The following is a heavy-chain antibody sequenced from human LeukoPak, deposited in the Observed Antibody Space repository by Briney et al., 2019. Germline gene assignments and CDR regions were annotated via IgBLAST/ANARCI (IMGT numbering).Heavy chain of an antibody. CDR3: ARVQRYNYYDSSGYPDY. Sequence: GASVKVPCKASGYTFTSYYMYWVRQAPGQGLEWMGIINPSGGSTSYAQKFQGRVTMTRDTSTSTVYMELSSLRSEDTAVYYCARVQRYNYYDSSGYPDYWGQGTLVTVSS. CDR1: GYTFTSYY. CDR2: INPSGGST. V-gene: IGHV1-46*01. D-gene: IGHD3-22*01. J-gene: IGHJ4*02.